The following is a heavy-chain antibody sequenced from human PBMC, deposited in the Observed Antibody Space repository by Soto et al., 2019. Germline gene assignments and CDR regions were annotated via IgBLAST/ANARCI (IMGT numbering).Heavy chain of an antibody. V-gene: IGHV1-69*01. CDR2: IIPIFGTA. CDR3: ARAFTYYYDSSGYPAFDY. D-gene: IGHD3-22*01. J-gene: IGHJ4*02. CDR1: GGTFSSYA. Sequence: QVQLVQSEAEVKKPGSSGKVSCKASGGTFSSYAISWVRQAPGQGLEWMGGIIPIFGTANYAQKFQGRVTITADASTSTAYMELSSLRSEDTAVYYCARAFTYYYDSSGYPAFDYWGQGTLVTVSS.